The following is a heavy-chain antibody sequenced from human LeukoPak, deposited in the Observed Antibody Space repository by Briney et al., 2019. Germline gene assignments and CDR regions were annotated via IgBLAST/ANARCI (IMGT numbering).Heavy chain of an antibody. D-gene: IGHD3-22*01. Sequence: GGSLRLSCAASGFTFSSYGMHWVRQAPGKGLEWVANIKQDGSEKYYVDSVKGRFTISRDNAKNSLYLQMNSLRAEDTAVYYCARDTYYYDSSALNAFDIWGQGTMVTVSS. CDR2: IKQDGSEK. V-gene: IGHV3-7*01. CDR3: ARDTYYYDSSALNAFDI. J-gene: IGHJ3*02. CDR1: GFTFSSYG.